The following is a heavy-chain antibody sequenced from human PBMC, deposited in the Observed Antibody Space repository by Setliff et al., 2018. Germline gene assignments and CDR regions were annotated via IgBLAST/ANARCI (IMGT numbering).Heavy chain of an antibody. Sequence: ETLSLTCTVSGGSFSGYYWSWIRQPPGKGLEWIGSIYYSGSTYYNPSLKSRVTISVDTSKNQFSLKLSSVTAADTAVYYCACLTGTNDYWGQGTLVTVSS. V-gene: IGHV4-59*05. CDR2: IYYSGST. D-gene: IGHD1-7*01. J-gene: IGHJ4*02. CDR1: GGSFSGYY. CDR3: ACLTGTNDY.